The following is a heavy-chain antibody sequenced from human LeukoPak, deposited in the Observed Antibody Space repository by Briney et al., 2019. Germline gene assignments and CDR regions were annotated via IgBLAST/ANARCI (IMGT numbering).Heavy chain of an antibody. CDR3: ARDKWELHY. V-gene: IGHV3-33*01. J-gene: IGHJ4*02. Sequence: PGGSLRLSCAASGFTFSSYGMHWVRQAPGKGLEWVAVIWYDGSNKYYADSVKGRFTISRDNSKNTLYLQMNSLRAEDTAVYYCARDKWELHYWGQGTLVTVSS. D-gene: IGHD1-26*01. CDR1: GFTFSSYG. CDR2: IWYDGSNK.